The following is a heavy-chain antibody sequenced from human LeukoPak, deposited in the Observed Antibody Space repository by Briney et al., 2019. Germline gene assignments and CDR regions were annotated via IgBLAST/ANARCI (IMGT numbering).Heavy chain of an antibody. CDR3: ARGVRGVPWFYGMDV. CDR1: GFPFDDYG. J-gene: IGHJ6*02. CDR2: INWNGGST. V-gene: IGHV3-20*01. D-gene: IGHD3-10*01. Sequence: PWGSLRLSCAASGFPFDDYGMSWVRQAPGKGLEWVSGINWNGGSTGYADSVKGRFTISRDNAKNSLYLQMNSLRAEDTALYHCARGVRGVPWFYGMDVWGQGTTVTVSS.